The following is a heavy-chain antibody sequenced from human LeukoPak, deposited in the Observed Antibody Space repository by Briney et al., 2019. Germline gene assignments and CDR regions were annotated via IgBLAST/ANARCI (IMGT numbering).Heavy chain of an antibody. CDR1: GYTFTSYD. CDR2: MNPNSGNT. Sequence: ASVKVSCKASGYTFTSYDINWVRQATGQGLEWMGWMNPNSGNTGYAQKFQGRVTMTRNTSISTAYMELSSLRSEDTAVYYCARSMGSSSWYPIKDDAFDIWGQGTMVTVSS. V-gene: IGHV1-8*01. J-gene: IGHJ3*02. CDR3: ARSMGSSSWYPIKDDAFDI. D-gene: IGHD6-13*01.